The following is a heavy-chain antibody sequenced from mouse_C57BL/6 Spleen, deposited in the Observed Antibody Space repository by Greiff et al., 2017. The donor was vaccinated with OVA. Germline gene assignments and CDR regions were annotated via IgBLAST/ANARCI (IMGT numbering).Heavy chain of an antibody. V-gene: IGHV1-20*01. J-gene: IGHJ2*01. CDR1: GYSFTGYF. D-gene: IGHD1-1*01. Sequence: LVKPGDSVKISCKASGYSFTGYFMNWVMQSHGKSLEWIGRINPYNGDTFYNQKFKGKATLTVDKSSSTAHMELRSLTSEDSAVYYCARRDYGSGFDYWGQGTTLTVSS. CDR2: INPYNGDT. CDR3: ARRDYGSGFDY.